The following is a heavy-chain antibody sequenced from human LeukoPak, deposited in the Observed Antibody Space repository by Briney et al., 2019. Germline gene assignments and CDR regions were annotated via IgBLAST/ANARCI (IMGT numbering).Heavy chain of an antibody. Sequence: ASVKVSCKASGYTFTSYYMHWVRQAPGQGLEWMGWINPNSGGTNYAQKFQGRVTMTRDTSISTAYMELSRLRSDDTAVYYCARELPYYYGSGSSDGNYWGQGTLVTVSS. V-gene: IGHV1-2*02. D-gene: IGHD3-10*01. CDR1: GYTFTSYY. CDR3: ARELPYYYGSGSSDGNY. CDR2: INPNSGGT. J-gene: IGHJ4*02.